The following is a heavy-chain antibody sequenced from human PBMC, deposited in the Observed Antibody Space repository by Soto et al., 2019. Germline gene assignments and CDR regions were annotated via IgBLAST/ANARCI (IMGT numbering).Heavy chain of an antibody. CDR1: GFTFSSYA. V-gene: IGHV3-30-3*01. CDR2: ISYDGSNK. Sequence: QVQLVESGGGVVQPGRSLRLSCAASGFTFSSYAMHWVRQAPGKGLEWVAVISYDGSNKYYADSVKGRFTISRDNSKNTLYLQMNSLRAEDTAVYYCARDYYPDYGSGSLYGMDVW. J-gene: IGHJ6*01. CDR3: ARDYYPDYGSGSLYGMDV. D-gene: IGHD3-10*01.